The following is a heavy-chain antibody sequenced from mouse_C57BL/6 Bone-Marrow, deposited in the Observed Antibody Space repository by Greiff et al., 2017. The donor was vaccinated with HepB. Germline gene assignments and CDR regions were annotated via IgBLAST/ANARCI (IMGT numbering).Heavy chain of an antibody. CDR1: GYAFSSSW. CDR3: AIITAVVAGDFDY. V-gene: IGHV1-82*01. D-gene: IGHD1-1*01. Sequence: QVQLQQSGPELVKPGASVKISCKASGYAFSSSWMNWVKQRPGKGLEWIGRIYPGDGDTNYNGKFKGKATLTADKSSSTAYMQLSSLTSEDSAVYFCAIITAVVAGDFDYWGQGTTLTVSS. CDR2: IYPGDGDT. J-gene: IGHJ2*01.